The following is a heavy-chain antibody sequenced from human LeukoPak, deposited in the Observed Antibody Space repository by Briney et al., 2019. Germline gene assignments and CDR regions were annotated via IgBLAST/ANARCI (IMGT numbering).Heavy chain of an antibody. V-gene: IGHV3-23*01. CDR1: GFHFSTHG. CDR3: VRDLDWGAFDV. CDR2: ISPSGDIT. J-gene: IGHJ3*01. D-gene: IGHD3/OR15-3a*01. Sequence: GGSLRLSCAASGFHFSTHGMNWVRQAPGKGLEWVSGISPSGDITYYADSVMDRFTISRDNRKSTVSLQMNSLRAEDTALYYCVRDLDWGAFDVWGQGTMVTVSS.